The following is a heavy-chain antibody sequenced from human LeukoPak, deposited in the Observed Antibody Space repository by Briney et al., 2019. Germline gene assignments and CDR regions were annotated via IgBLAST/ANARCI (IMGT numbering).Heavy chain of an antibody. CDR3: AKSTGYSTTGRDFDS. D-gene: IGHD6-13*01. CDR1: GFTFSSYA. J-gene: IGHJ4*02. Sequence: GGSLRLSCAASGFTFSSYAMSWVRQAPGKGLEWVSDISGGGATTFYADSVKGRFTISRGNSKNTLYLQLSSLRAEDTAVYYCAKSTGYSTTGRDFDSWGRGTLVTVSS. CDR2: ISGGGATT. V-gene: IGHV3-23*01.